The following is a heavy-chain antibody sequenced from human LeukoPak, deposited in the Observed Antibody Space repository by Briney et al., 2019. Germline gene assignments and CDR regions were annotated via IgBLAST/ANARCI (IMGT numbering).Heavy chain of an antibody. D-gene: IGHD5-18*01. V-gene: IGHV3-33*06. J-gene: IGHJ4*02. CDR1: GFTLSAYG. Sequence: GGSLRLSCVASGFTLSAYGMHWVRQAPGKGLEWLAVIWYDGNTKYYADSVKGRFTISRDNSKNTLYLQMNSLRAEDTAIYYCAKRLPFYYDYWGQGILVTVSS. CDR3: AKRLPFYYDY. CDR2: IWYDGNTK.